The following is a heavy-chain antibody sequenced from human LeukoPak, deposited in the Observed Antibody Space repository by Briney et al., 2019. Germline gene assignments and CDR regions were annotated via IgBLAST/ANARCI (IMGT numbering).Heavy chain of an antibody. D-gene: IGHD3-3*01. J-gene: IGHJ4*02. CDR2: ISGSGGST. CDR3: AKGPYYDFWSGYCVFDY. Sequence: GGSLRLSCAASGFTFSSYAMSWVRQAPGKGLEWVSAISGSGGSTYYADSVKGRFTISRDNSKNTLYLQMNSLRAEDTAVYYCAKGPYYDFWSGYCVFDYWGQGTLVTVSS. V-gene: IGHV3-23*01. CDR1: GFTFSSYA.